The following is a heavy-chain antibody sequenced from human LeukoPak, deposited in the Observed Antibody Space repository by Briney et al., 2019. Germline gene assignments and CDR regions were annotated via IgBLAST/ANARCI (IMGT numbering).Heavy chain of an antibody. Sequence: SETLSLTCTVSGASIRSYYWSWIRQAPGKGLEWIGYRDKSGWSKFNPSLESRVSISVDMSENQFSLKVTSVSAADTAVYYCAGGVAVVGAAFYWGQGTLVTVSS. D-gene: IGHD6-19*01. CDR1: GASIRSYY. CDR3: AGGVAVVGAAFY. J-gene: IGHJ4*02. V-gene: IGHV4-59*01. CDR2: RDKSGWS.